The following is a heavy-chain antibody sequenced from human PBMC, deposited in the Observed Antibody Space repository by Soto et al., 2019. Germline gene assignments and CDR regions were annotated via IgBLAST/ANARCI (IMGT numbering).Heavy chain of an antibody. CDR1: GYTFITYF. V-gene: IGHV1-46*01. D-gene: IGHD3-3*01. CDR3: ARGGTIFGVVSIFDY. CDR2: INPSGGSA. J-gene: IGHJ4*02. Sequence: QVQLVQSGAEVKKPGASVKVSCKASGYTFITYFIHCVRQAPGQGLEWMGIINPSGGSASYAQMFQGRVTMTRDTSMSTVYMELSSLRSEDTAVYYCARGGTIFGVVSIFDYWGQGTLVTVSS.